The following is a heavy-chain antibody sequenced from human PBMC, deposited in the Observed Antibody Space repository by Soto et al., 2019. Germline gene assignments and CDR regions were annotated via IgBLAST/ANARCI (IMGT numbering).Heavy chain of an antibody. Sequence: QVPLVQSGSELKKPGASVKVSCKASGYTFTSYAMNWVRQAPGQGLEWMGWINTNTGNPTYAQGFTGRFVFSLDTSVSTAYLQICSLKAEDTAVYYCARGVATPIFGVAAPYNWFDPWGQGTLVTVSS. CDR1: GYTFTSYA. J-gene: IGHJ5*02. CDR3: ARGVATPIFGVAAPYNWFDP. D-gene: IGHD3-3*01. CDR2: INTNTGNP. V-gene: IGHV7-4-1*01.